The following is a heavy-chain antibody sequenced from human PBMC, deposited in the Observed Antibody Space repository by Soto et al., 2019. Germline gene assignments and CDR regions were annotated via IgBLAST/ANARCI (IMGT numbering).Heavy chain of an antibody. CDR1: GGTFSSYA. D-gene: IGHD3-3*01. Sequence: EASVKVSCKASGGTFSSYAISWVRQAPGQGLEWMGGIIPIFGTANYAQKFQGRVTITADKSTSTAYMELSSLRSEDTAVYYCANDLAHYYYYGMDVWGQGTTVTVSS. V-gene: IGHV1-69*06. CDR3: ANDLAHYYYYGMDV. J-gene: IGHJ6*02. CDR2: IIPIFGTA.